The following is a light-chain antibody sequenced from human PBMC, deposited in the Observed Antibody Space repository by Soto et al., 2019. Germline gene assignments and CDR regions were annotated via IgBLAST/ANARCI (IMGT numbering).Light chain of an antibody. J-gene: IGKJ2*01. CDR3: QQRSNWSGT. CDR2: DTS. CDR1: QSVSSY. V-gene: IGKV3-11*01. Sequence: EIVLTQSPATLSLSPGERATLSCRASQSVSSYLAWYQQKPGQAPRLLIFDTSNRATGVPARFSGSGSGTDFILTISSLEPEDFAVYYCQQRSNWSGTFGQGTKLEIK.